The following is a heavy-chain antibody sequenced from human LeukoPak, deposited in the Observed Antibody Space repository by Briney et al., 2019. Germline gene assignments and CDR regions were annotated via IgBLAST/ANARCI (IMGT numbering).Heavy chain of an antibody. D-gene: IGHD3-10*01. Sequence: PGGSLRLSCAASGFTFSSYSMNWVRQAPGKGLEWVSSISSSSSYIYYADSVKGRFTISRDNAKNSLYLQMNSLRAEDTAVYYCARSGVYGSGSYYTYKSWGQGTLVTVSS. V-gene: IGHV3-21*01. J-gene: IGHJ5*02. CDR1: GFTFSSYS. CDR3: ARSGVYGSGSYYTYKS. CDR2: ISSSSSYI.